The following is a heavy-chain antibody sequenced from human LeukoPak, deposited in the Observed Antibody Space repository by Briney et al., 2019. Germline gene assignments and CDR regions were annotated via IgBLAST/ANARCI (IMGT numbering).Heavy chain of an antibody. V-gene: IGHV5-10-1*01. J-gene: IGHJ4*02. D-gene: IGHD2-15*01. CDR3: ARRLQRHSDY. Sequence: PGESLRISCKGSGYSFTSYWISWVRQMPGKGLEWMGRIDLSDSYTNYSPSFQGHVTISVDKSISTAYLQWSSLKASDTAMYYWARRLQRHSDYWGEGTLVAVSS. CDR1: GYSFTSYW. CDR2: IDLSDSYT.